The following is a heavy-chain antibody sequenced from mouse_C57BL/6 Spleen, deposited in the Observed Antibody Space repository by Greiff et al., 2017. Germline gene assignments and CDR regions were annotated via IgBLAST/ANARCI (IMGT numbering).Heavy chain of an antibody. V-gene: IGHV1-19*01. D-gene: IGHD1-1*01. CDR1: GYTFTDYY. CDR3: ARSTYYGSLDY. CDR2: INPYNGGT. J-gene: IGHJ2*01. Sequence: VQLQQSGPVLVKPGASVKMSCKASGYTFTDYYMNWVKQSHGKSLEWIGVINPYNGGTSYNQKFKGKATLTVDKSSSTAYMELNSLTSEDSAVXYCARSTYYGSLDYWGQGTTLTVSS.